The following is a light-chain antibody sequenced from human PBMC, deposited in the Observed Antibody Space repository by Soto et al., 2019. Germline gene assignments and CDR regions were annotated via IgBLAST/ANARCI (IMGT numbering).Light chain of an antibody. V-gene: IGKV1-39*01. Sequence: IQMTQSPSSLSASVGDSVTITCRASQTSSNHVNWYQRKPGKAPKLLIYAASSLQRGVPSRFSGSRSGPDFTLTISCLQPEDFATYYCQQCYSSPLTFGQGTKVDIK. CDR3: QQCYSSPLT. J-gene: IGKJ1*01. CDR1: QTSSNH. CDR2: AAS.